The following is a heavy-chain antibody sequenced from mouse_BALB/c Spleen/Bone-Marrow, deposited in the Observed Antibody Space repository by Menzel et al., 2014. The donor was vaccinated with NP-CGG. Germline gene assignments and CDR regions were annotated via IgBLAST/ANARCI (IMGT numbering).Heavy chain of an antibody. Sequence: DVHLVESGGGLVQPGGSLKLSCATSGFTFSDYYMYWVRQTPEKRLEWVAYISNGGGSTYYPDTVKGRFTISRDNAKNTLYLQMSRLKSEDTARYYCARRRSLYYAMDYWGQGTSVTVSP. CDR3: ARRRSLYYAMDY. D-gene: IGHD1-1*01. CDR1: GFTFSDYY. J-gene: IGHJ4*01. V-gene: IGHV5-12*02. CDR2: ISNGGGST.